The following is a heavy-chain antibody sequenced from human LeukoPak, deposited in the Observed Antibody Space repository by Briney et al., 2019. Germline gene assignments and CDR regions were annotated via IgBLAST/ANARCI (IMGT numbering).Heavy chain of an antibody. V-gene: IGHV3-11*01. J-gene: IGHJ4*02. CDR3: AGQLQEGFDY. CDR1: GFTFSDYF. CDR2: ISSSRSII. Sequence: GGSLRLSCAASGFTFSDYFMSWIRQAPGKGLEWVSYISSSRSIIYYADSVKGRFTISRDNSKNSLYLQMNSLRAEDTAVYYCAGQLQEGFDYWGQGTLVTVSS. D-gene: IGHD2-2*01.